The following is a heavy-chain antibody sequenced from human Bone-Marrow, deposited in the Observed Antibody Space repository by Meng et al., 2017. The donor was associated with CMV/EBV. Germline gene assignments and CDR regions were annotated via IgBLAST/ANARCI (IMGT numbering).Heavy chain of an antibody. J-gene: IGHJ6*01. CDR1: GFTFSSYG. CDR2: IRYDGSNK. Sequence: GESLKISWAASGFTFSSYGMHWVRQAPGKGLECVTFIRYDGSNKYYADSVKGRFTISRDNAKNSLYLQMNSLRAEDTAVYYCAIEGYGGNHSYYYYGMDVWGQGTTVTVYS. D-gene: IGHD4-23*01. CDR3: AIEGYGGNHSYYYYGMDV. V-gene: IGHV3-30*02.